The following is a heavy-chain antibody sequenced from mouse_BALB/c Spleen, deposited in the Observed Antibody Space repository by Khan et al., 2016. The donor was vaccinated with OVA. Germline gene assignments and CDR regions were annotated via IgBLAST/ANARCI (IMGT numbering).Heavy chain of an antibody. D-gene: IGHD2-1*01. CDR3: ARPGYGNPFAY. J-gene: IGHJ3*01. Sequence: QVQLQQSGAELVKPGTSVKISCKASGYTFTSYYMYWVKQRPGQGLEWIGGINPNNGDSNFNEKFKSKATLTVDKSSSTAYMQLGILTSEDSAVYYCARPGYGNPFAYWGQGTLVTVSA. CDR1: GYTFTSYY. CDR2: INPNNGDS. V-gene: IGHV1S81*02.